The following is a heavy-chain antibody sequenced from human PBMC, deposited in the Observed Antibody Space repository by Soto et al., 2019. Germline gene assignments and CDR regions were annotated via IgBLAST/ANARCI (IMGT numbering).Heavy chain of an antibody. J-gene: IGHJ4*02. CDR1: DGSISGGGYY. CDR3: ARARGYSYGYVSDY. Sequence: PXXTMSLPSTVSDGSISGGGYYWSFIRQHPGKGLEWIGYIYYSGSTYYNPSLKSRVTISVDTSKNQFSLKLSSVTAADTAVYYCARARGYSYGYVSDYWGQGTLVTVSS. V-gene: IGHV4-31*03. CDR2: IYYSGST. D-gene: IGHD5-18*01.